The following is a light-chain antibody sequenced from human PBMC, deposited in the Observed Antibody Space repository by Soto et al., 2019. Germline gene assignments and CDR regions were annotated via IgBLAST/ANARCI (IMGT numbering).Light chain of an antibody. CDR2: EVS. V-gene: IGLV2-14*01. CDR1: SSDVGGYNY. Sequence: QSALTQPASVSGSPGQSITISCTGTSSDVGGYNYVSWYQQHPGKAPKLMIYEVSNRPSGVPDRFSGSKSGTSASLAISGLRAEDEGHYYCASWDVSLSGWVFGGGTKVTVL. J-gene: IGLJ3*02. CDR3: ASWDVSLSGWV.